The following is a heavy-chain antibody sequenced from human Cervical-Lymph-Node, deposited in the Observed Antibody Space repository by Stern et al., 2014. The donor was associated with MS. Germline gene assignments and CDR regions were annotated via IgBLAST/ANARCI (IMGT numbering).Heavy chain of an antibody. Sequence: VQLGQSGAEVKKPGSSVKVSCTASGGTFSIYAINWVRQAPGQGPEWMGGIIPIVGTANYAQKFQGRVTITADESTSTAYMELSSLRSEDTAVYYCARDRRHYDTRGGYYFDSWGQGTLVTVSS. CDR3: ARDRRHYDTRGGYYFDS. V-gene: IGHV1-69*01. J-gene: IGHJ4*02. CDR2: IIPIVGTA. CDR1: GGTFSIYA. D-gene: IGHD3-16*01.